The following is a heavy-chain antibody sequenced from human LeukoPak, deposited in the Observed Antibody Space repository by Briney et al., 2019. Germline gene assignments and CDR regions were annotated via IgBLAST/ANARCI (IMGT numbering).Heavy chain of an antibody. CDR3: AREGAAIPN. CDR1: GFTFSSYG. Sequence: GGSLRLSCAASGFTFSSYGMHWVRQAPGKGLEWVAVISYDGSNKYYADSVKGRFTISRDNSKNTLYLQMNSLRAEDTAVYYCAREGAAIPNWGQGTLVTVSS. J-gene: IGHJ4*02. CDR2: ISYDGSNK. V-gene: IGHV3-30*03. D-gene: IGHD2-2*02.